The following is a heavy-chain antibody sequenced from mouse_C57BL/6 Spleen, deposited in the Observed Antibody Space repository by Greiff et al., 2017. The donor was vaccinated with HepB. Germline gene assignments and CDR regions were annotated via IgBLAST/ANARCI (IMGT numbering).Heavy chain of an antibody. Sequence: QVQLKQSGPELVKPGASVKISCKASGYAFSSSWMNWVKQRPGKGLEWIGRIYPGDGDTNYNGKFKGKATLTADKSSSTAYMQLSSLTSEDSAVYFCARPAMGNYAMDYWGQGTSVTVSS. CDR2: IYPGDGDT. D-gene: IGHD1-1*02. CDR1: GYAFSSSW. J-gene: IGHJ4*01. CDR3: ARPAMGNYAMDY. V-gene: IGHV1-82*01.